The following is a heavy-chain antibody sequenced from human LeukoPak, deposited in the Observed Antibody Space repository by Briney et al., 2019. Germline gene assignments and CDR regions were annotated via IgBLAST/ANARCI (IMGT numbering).Heavy chain of an antibody. Sequence: GGSLRLSCAASGFTFSNYAMSWVRQAPGKGLEWVSYISSSGSTIYYADSVKGRFTISRDNTKNSLYLQMNSLRAEDTAVYYCAELGITMIGGVWGKGTTVTISS. CDR3: AELGITMIGGV. CDR2: ISSSGSTI. D-gene: IGHD3-10*02. J-gene: IGHJ6*04. CDR1: GFTFSNYA. V-gene: IGHV3-48*03.